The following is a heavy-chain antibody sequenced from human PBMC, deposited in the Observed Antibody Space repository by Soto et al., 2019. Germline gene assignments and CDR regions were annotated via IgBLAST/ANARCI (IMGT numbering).Heavy chain of an antibody. V-gene: IGHV1-3*01. D-gene: IGHD2-2*02. Sequence: QVHLLQSGAEVKKPGASVKLSCKGSGYTFTTYAIHWVRQAPGEGLEWVGWVAVYNGATKYAQQFPDRVTITKDISASTAYMELSSLKPEDTDIYCCAIEYPGFDPWGQGTLVTV. J-gene: IGHJ5*02. CDR1: GYTFTTYA. CDR3: AIEYPGFDP. CDR2: VAVYNGAT.